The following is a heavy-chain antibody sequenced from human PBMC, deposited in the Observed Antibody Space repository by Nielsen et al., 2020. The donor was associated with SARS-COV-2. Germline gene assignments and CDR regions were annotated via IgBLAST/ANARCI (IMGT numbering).Heavy chain of an antibody. CDR3: ARSYVLTAYYGMDV. D-gene: IGHD3-9*01. CDR2: IYYSGST. J-gene: IGHJ6*02. V-gene: IGHV4-59*01. CDR1: GGSISSYY. Sequence: SETLSLTCTVSGGSISSYYWSWIRQPPGKGLEWIGYIYYSGSTNYNPSLKSRVTISVDTSKNQFSLKLSSVTAADTAVYYCARSYVLTAYYGMDVWGQGTTVTVSS.